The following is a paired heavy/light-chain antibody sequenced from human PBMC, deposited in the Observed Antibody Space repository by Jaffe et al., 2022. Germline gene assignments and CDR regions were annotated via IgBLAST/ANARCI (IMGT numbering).Heavy chain of an antibody. D-gene: IGHD2-2*01. Sequence: EVQLVESGGGLVQPGGSLRLSCAASGFTVSSNYMSWVRQAPGKGLEWVSVIYSGGSTYYADSVKGRFTISRDNSKNTLYLQMNSLRAEDTAVYYCASHGYCSSTSCFDSPDYGDYLAPVENPAYFDYWGQGTLVTVSS. J-gene: IGHJ4*02. CDR1: GFTVSSNY. CDR2: IYSGGST. CDR3: ASHGYCSSTSCFDSPDYGDYLAPVENPAYFDY. V-gene: IGHV3-66*02.
Light chain of an antibody. CDR2: GAS. J-gene: IGKJ1*01. CDR3: QQYNNWPLWT. Sequence: EIVMTQSPATLSVSPGERATLSCRASQSVSSNLAWYQQKPGQAPRLLIYGASTRATGIPARFSGSGSGTEFTLTISSLQSEDFAVYYCQQYNNWPLWTFGQGTKVEIK. CDR1: QSVSSN. V-gene: IGKV3-15*01.